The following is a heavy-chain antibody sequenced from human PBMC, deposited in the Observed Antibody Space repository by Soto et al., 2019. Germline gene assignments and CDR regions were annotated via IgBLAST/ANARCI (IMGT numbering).Heavy chain of an antibody. CDR2: INAGSGNT. CDR1: GYTFTDSI. V-gene: IGHV1-3*01. Sequence: QVRLVQSGAEVKRPGASVKVSCKASGYTFTDSIIHWMRQAPGQGLEWMGWINAGSGNTKYSQRFQDRVTITRDTSANTAYMELSSLRSEDTAVYYCARGYIFGRNWFDPWGQGTLVTVSS. J-gene: IGHJ5*02. D-gene: IGHD5-18*01. CDR3: ARGYIFGRNWFDP.